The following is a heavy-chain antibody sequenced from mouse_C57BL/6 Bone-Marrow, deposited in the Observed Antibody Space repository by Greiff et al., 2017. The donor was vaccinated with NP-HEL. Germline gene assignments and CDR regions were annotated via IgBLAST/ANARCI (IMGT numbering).Heavy chain of an antibody. J-gene: IGHJ2*01. CDR2: IDPENGDT. Sequence: EVQLQQSGAELVRPGASVKLSCTASGFNIKDDYMHWVKQRPEQGLEWIGWIDPENGDTEYASKFQGKATITADTSSNTAYLQLSSLTSEDTAVYYCTTYGNEYWGQGTTLRVDS. D-gene: IGHD1-1*01. CDR1: GFNIKDDY. V-gene: IGHV14-4*01. CDR3: TTYGNEY.